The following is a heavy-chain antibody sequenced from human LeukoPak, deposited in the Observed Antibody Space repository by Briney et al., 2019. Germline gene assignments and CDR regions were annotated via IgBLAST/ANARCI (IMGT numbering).Heavy chain of an antibody. CDR1: GGSIRSYY. V-gene: IGHV4-59*01. J-gene: IGHJ2*01. CDR3: ARVYYSNSYDYWYFDL. Sequence: SETLTLTCTVSGGSIRSYYWSWIRQPPGKGLEWIAYIYYSGSTNYNPSLKSRVTISVDTSKNQFSLKLSSVTAADTAVYYCARVYYSNSYDYWYFDLWGRGTLVTVSS. D-gene: IGHD6-13*01. CDR2: IYYSGST.